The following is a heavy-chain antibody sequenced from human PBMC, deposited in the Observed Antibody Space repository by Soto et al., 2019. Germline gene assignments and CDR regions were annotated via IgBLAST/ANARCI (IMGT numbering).Heavy chain of an antibody. CDR3: ARGYSNSWGAFDI. J-gene: IGHJ3*02. Sequence: GGSLRLSCAASGLTFSTYGMHWVRQAPGKGLEWVAVIWHDGSNKYYADSVKGRFTISRDNSKNTLYLQMNSLRAEDTAAYYCARGYSNSWGAFDIWGQGTMVTVSS. V-gene: IGHV3-33*01. CDR2: IWHDGSNK. CDR1: GLTFSTYG. D-gene: IGHD6-13*01.